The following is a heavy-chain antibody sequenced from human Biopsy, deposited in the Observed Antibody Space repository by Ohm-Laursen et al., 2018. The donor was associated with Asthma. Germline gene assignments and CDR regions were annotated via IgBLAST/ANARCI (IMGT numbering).Heavy chain of an antibody. CDR2: VFYGGAT. D-gene: IGHD4-23*01. V-gene: IGHV4-59*07. J-gene: IGHJ1*01. Sequence: SDTLSLTCTVSGDSISSYHWSWIRQPPGKGLEWIGYVFYGGATNYNPSLKSRVTISVDTSKNQFFLRLSSVTAAGTAVYYCARGVVYGGDSYAEYFQHWGQGTLVTVSS. CDR3: ARGVVYGGDSYAEYFQH. CDR1: GDSISSYH.